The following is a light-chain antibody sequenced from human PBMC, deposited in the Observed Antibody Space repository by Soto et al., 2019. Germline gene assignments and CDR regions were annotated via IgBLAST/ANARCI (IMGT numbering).Light chain of an antibody. Sequence: QSVLTQPPSASGTPGQRVTISCSGSSSNIGSNYVYWYQQLPGTAPKLLIYSNNQRPSGVPDRFSGSKSGTSASLAISGLRSEDEADYYCAAWDDSLSGDVFGTGTKLTVI. CDR2: SNN. CDR1: SSNIGSNY. CDR3: AAWDDSLSGDV. J-gene: IGLJ1*01. V-gene: IGLV1-47*02.